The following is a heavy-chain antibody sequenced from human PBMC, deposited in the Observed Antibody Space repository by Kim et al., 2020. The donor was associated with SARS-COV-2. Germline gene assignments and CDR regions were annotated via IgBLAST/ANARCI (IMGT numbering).Heavy chain of an antibody. CDR3: MGGPACDY. CDR2: DGRVK. J-gene: IGHJ4*02. Sequence: DGRVKSYMGTVRGRYTISRDNAKDTLQLQMNSLRAEDTAVYYCMGGPACDYWGQGTLVTVSS. V-gene: IGHV3-7*01.